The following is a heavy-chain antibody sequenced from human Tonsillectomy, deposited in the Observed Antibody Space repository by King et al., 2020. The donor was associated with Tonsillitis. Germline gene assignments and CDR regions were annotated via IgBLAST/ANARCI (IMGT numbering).Heavy chain of an antibody. CDR2: IGRYSSFT. CDR3: ARVVRDCTTINCYYWFDP. Sequence: VQLVESGGGLVKPGGSLRLSCAASGFTFSDHYMSWMRQAPGKGLEWVAYIGRYSSFTNYGDSVKGRFSISRDNAKNSLHLQMNSLRAEDTAVYYCARVVRDCTTINCYYWFDPWGQGTLVTVSS. D-gene: IGHD2-2*01. J-gene: IGHJ5*02. CDR1: GFTFSDHY. V-gene: IGHV3-11*06.